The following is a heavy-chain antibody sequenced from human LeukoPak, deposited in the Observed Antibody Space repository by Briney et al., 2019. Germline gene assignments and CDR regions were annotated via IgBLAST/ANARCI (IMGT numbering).Heavy chain of an antibody. Sequence: GESLKISCKGSGYIFTNYWINWVRQMPGKGLEWMGVIYPGNSDVRYNPSFQGQVTISAGKSISAAYLQWSSLKTSDTAMYYCVRIPNTAPPPNWFDPWGQGTLVTVSS. CDR3: VRIPNTAPPPNWFDP. J-gene: IGHJ5*02. CDR2: IYPGNSDV. CDR1: GYIFTNYW. V-gene: IGHV5-51*01. D-gene: IGHD2-15*01.